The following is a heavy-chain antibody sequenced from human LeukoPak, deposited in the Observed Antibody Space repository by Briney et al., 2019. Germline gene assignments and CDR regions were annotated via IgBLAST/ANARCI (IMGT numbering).Heavy chain of an antibody. CDR1: GGSFSGYY. CDR3: ARVPHTYYDFWSGYPHAFDI. V-gene: IGHV3-21*01. Sequence: ETLSLTCAAYGGSFSGYYWSWIRQPPGKGLEWVSSISSSSSYIYYAGSVKGRFTISRDNAKNSLYLQMNSLRAEDTAVYYCARVPHTYYDFWSGYPHAFDIWGQGTMVTVSS. D-gene: IGHD3-3*01. CDR2: ISSSSSYI. J-gene: IGHJ3*02.